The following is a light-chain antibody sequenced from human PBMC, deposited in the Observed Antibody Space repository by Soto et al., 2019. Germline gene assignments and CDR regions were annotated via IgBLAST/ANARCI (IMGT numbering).Light chain of an antibody. CDR1: LSISTN. J-gene: IGKJ5*01. Sequence: EIVMTQSPATLSVSPGERATLSCRASLSISTNLAWYQQKPGQAPRLLIYGASSRAAGIPDRFSGSGSGTDFTLTISRLEPEDFAVYYCQQYNNWPPITFGQGTRLEIK. CDR3: QQYNNWPPIT. V-gene: IGKV3D-15*01. CDR2: GAS.